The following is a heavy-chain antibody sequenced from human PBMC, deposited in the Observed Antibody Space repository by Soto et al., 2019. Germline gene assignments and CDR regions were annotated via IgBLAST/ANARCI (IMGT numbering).Heavy chain of an antibody. CDR3: ARQLVVVPAAIGYYYYGMDV. CDR1: GYSFTSYW. J-gene: IGHJ6*02. D-gene: IGHD2-2*02. CDR2: IDPSDSYT. V-gene: IGHV5-10-1*01. Sequence: VESLKISCNGSGYSFTSYWISWVRQMPWKGLEWMGRIDPSDSYTNYSPSFQGHVTISADKSISTAYLQWSSLKASDTAMYYCARQLVVVPAAIGYYYYGMDVWGQGTTVTVSS.